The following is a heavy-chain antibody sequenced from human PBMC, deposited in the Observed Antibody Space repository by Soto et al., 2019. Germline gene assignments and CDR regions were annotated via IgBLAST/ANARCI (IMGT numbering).Heavy chain of an antibody. V-gene: IGHV3-21*01. J-gene: IGHJ3*02. CDR1: GFIFSSYS. CDR3: ARVPYCSSTSCPDDAFDI. Sequence: EVQLVESGGGLVKPGGSLRLSCAASGFIFSSYSMNWVRQAPGKGLEWVSSISSSSSYIYYADSVKGRFTISRDNAKNSLYLQMNSLRAEDTAVYYCARVPYCSSTSCPDDAFDIWGQETMVTVSS. D-gene: IGHD2-2*01. CDR2: ISSSSSYI.